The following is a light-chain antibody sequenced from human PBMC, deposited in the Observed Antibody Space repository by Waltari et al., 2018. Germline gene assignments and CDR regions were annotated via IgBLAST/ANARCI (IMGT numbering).Light chain of an antibody. Sequence: QSALTQPASVSGSPGPSITTSCPGASTDVGDYHFVSWYHQIPGKAPKVIIYDVTKRPSGVSNRFSGSKSGNSASLSISGLQAEDEAHYYCCSYAGRSTWVFGGGTKVTVL. CDR2: DVT. V-gene: IGLV2-23*02. CDR1: STDVGDYHF. J-gene: IGLJ3*02. CDR3: CSYAGRSTWV.